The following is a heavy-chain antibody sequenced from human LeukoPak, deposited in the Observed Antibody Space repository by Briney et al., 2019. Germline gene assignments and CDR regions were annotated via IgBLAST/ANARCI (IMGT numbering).Heavy chain of an antibody. CDR2: INSDGSST. CDR3: ARDFDRGSGWLRLGGYLDY. Sequence: PGGSLRLSCAASGFTFSSYWMHWVRQAPGKGLVWVSRINSDGSSTSYADSVKGRFTISRDNAKNTLYLQMNSLRAEDTAVYYCARDFDRGSGWLRLGGYLDYWGQGTLVTVSS. V-gene: IGHV3-74*01. D-gene: IGHD6-19*01. CDR1: GFTFSSYW. J-gene: IGHJ4*02.